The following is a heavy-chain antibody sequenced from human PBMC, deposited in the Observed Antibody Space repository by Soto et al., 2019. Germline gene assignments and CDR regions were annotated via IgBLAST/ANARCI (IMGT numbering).Heavy chain of an antibody. CDR2: IYTSGST. Sequence: SENLSLTCTVSGGSISSYHWSWIRQPAGKGLEWIGRIYTSGSTNYNPSLKSRVTMSVDTSKNQFSLKLSSVTAADTAVYYCARDRYSSSEGYGMDVWGQGTTVT. D-gene: IGHD6-6*01. CDR3: ARDRYSSSEGYGMDV. V-gene: IGHV4-4*07. J-gene: IGHJ6*02. CDR1: GGSISSYH.